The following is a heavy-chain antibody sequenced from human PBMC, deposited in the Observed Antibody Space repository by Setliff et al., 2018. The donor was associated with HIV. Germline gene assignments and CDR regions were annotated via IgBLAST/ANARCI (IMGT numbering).Heavy chain of an antibody. Sequence: PGGSLRLSCTASGFTFSQSWMSWLRQAPGKGLEWVANISPNGNEKYSVDSVEGRFTTSRDNAKNSLYLQMNSLRLEDTAVYYCARDGSGWSQHWGQGTVVTVSS. CDR1: GFTFSQSW. V-gene: IGHV3-7*01. CDR2: ISPNGNEK. D-gene: IGHD6-19*01. J-gene: IGHJ1*01. CDR3: ARDGSGWSQH.